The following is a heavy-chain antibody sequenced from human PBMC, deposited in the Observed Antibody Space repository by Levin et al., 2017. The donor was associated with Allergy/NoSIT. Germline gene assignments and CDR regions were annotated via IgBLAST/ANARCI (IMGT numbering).Heavy chain of an antibody. CDR2: FSYSGST. V-gene: IGHV4-59*01. CDR3: ARGTVASPRTPDY. D-gene: IGHD4-23*01. Sequence: PSETLSLTCTVSSGSISNYYWTWIRQPPGKGLEWIGYFSYSGSTNYNPSLMSRVTISVDTSKNQISLELSSVTVADTAVYYCARGTVASPRTPDYWGQGTLVTVSS. CDR1: SGSISNYY. J-gene: IGHJ4*02.